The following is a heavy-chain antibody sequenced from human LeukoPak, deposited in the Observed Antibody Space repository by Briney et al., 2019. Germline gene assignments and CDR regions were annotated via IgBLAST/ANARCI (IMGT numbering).Heavy chain of an antibody. Sequence: LRLSCAASGFTFSDYYMSWIRQPPGKGLEWIGYIYHSGSTYYNPSLKSRVTISVDRSKNQFSLKLSSVTAADTAVYYCATFNPLGSGYSRGEYFQHWGQGTLVTVSS. J-gene: IGHJ1*01. V-gene: IGHV4-30-2*01. CDR3: ATFNPLGSGYSRGEYFQH. CDR2: IYHSGST. CDR1: GFTFSDYY. D-gene: IGHD5-12*01.